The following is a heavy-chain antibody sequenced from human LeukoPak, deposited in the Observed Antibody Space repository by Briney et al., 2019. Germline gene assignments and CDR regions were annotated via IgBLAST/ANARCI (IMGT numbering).Heavy chain of an antibody. CDR2: INHSETT. CDR1: GGSFSGGYY. CDR3: ASPHDSSTNDAFDI. V-gene: IGHV4-34*01. D-gene: IGHD6-13*01. J-gene: IGHJ3*02. Sequence: SETLSLTCAVYGGSFSGGYYWSWIRQPPRKGLEWIGEINHSETTNYNPSLKSRVTISVDTSKNQFSLKLTSVTAADTAVYYCASPHDSSTNDAFDIWGQGTMVTVSS.